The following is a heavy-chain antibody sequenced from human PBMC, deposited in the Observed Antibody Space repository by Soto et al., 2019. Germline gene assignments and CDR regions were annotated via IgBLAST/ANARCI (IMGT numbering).Heavy chain of an antibody. V-gene: IGHV3-7*01. CDR1: GFTFSSYW. CDR3: ARDRGIVARADWFDP. Sequence: EVQLVESGGGLVQPGGSLRLSCAASGFTFSSYWMSWVRQAPGKGLEWVANIKQDGSEKYYVDSVKGRFIISRDNAKNSLYLQMNRLRAEDTAVYYCARDRGIVARADWFDPWGQGTLVTVSS. J-gene: IGHJ5*02. D-gene: IGHD5-12*01. CDR2: IKQDGSEK.